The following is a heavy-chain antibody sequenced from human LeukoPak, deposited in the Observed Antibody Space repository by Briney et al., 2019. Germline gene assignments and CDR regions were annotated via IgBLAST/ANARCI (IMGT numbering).Heavy chain of an antibody. CDR2: IIPIFGTA. CDR3: ARCPYSYGLFEWFDP. Sequence: SVKVSSKASGGTFSSYAISWVRQAPGQGLEWMGGIIPIFGTANYAQKFQGRVTITADESTSTAFMELSSLRSEDTAVYYCARCPYSYGLFEWFDPWGQGTLVTVSS. CDR1: GGTFSSYA. J-gene: IGHJ5*02. D-gene: IGHD5-18*01. V-gene: IGHV1-69*01.